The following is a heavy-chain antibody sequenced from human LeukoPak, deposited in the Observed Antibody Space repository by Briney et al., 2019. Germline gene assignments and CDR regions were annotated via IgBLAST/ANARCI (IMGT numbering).Heavy chain of an antibody. D-gene: IGHD6-6*01. CDR2: INHSGST. J-gene: IGHJ4*02. CDR3: ARERYSSSLFDY. CDR1: GVSFSGYY. Sequence: SETLCLTCAVYGVSFSGYYWSWIRQPPGKGLEWIGEINHSGSTNYNPSLKSRVTISVDTSKNQFSLKLSSVTAADTAVYYCARERYSSSLFDYWGQGTLVTVSS. V-gene: IGHV4-34*01.